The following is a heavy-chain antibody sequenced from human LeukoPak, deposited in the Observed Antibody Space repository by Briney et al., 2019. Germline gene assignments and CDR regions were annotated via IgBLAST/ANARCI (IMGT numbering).Heavy chain of an antibody. V-gene: IGHV1-18*04. CDR3: ARSDPLPGPSEQQLVPEIDY. CDR1: GYTFTGYY. CDR2: INPNSGNT. J-gene: IGHJ4*02. D-gene: IGHD6-13*01. Sequence: RGASVKVSCKASGYTFTGYYMHWVRQAPGQGLEWMGWINPNSGNTNYAQKLQGRVTMTTDTSTSTAYMELRSLRSDDTAVYYCARSDPLPGPSEQQLVPEIDYWGQGTLVTVSS.